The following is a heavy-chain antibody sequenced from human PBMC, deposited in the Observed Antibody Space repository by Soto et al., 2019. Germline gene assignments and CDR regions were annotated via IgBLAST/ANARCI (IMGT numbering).Heavy chain of an antibody. J-gene: IGHJ5*02. CDR3: AREEFEYSGYDDRFDP. V-gene: IGHV1-69*04. CDR1: GGTFSSYT. D-gene: IGHD5-12*01. Sequence: SVKVSCKASGGTFSSYTISWVQQAPGQGLEWMGRIIPILGIANYAQKFQGRVTITADKSTSTAYMELSSLRSEDTAVYYCAREEFEYSGYDDRFDPWGQGTLVTVSS. CDR2: IIPILGIA.